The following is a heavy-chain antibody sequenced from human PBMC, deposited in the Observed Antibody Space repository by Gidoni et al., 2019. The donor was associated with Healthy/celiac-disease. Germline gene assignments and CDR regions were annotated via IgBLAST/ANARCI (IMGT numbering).Heavy chain of an antibody. Sequence: EVQLVASGGGLVKPGGSLRLSCAASGFTFISYSMNWVRQAPGKGLEWVSSISSSSSYIYYADSVKGRFTISRDNAKNSLYLQMNSLRAEDTAVYYCARVGFVQWVDIWGQGTMVTVSS. CDR1: GFTFISYS. CDR2: ISSSSSYI. D-gene: IGHD1-26*01. CDR3: ARVGFVQWVDI. V-gene: IGHV3-21*01. J-gene: IGHJ3*02.